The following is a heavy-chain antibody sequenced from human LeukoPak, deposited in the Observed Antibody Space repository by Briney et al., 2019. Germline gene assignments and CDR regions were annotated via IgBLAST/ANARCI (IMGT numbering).Heavy chain of an antibody. D-gene: IGHD3-10*01. Sequence: PSETLSLTCTVSGGSISSYYWSWIRQPAGKGLEGIGRIYTSGSTNYNPSLKSRVTMSVDTSKNQFSLKLSSVTAADTAVYYCRGSYGSGRKRFDYWGQGTLVTVSS. CDR3: RGSYGSGRKRFDY. CDR1: GGSISSYY. J-gene: IGHJ4*02. CDR2: IYTSGST. V-gene: IGHV4-4*07.